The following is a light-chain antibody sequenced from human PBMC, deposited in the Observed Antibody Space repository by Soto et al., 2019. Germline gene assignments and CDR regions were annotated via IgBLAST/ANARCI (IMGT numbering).Light chain of an antibody. V-gene: IGKV3-20*01. CDR3: QQYGTSPLT. CDR2: GAS. Sequence: EIVLTQSPGTLSLSPGERATLSCRASQSIRSSYLAWYQQKPGQAPRLLINGASSRATGIPDRFSGSGSGKDFTLTISRLEPEDFAVYYCQQYGTSPLTFGGGTIVEIK. J-gene: IGKJ4*01. CDR1: QSIRSSY.